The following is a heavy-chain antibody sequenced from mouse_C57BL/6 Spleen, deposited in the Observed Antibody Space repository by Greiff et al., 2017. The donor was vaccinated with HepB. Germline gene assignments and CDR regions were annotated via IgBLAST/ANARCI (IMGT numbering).Heavy chain of an antibody. V-gene: IGHV3-6*01. CDR2: ISYDGSN. Sequence: EVQLQESGPGLVKPSQSLSLTCSVTGYSITSGYYWNWIRQFPGNKLEWMGYISYDGSNNYNPSLKNRISITRDTSKNQFFLKLKSVTTEDTATYYCARGYYDYPGYFDVWGTGTTVTVSS. CDR3: ARGYYDYPGYFDV. J-gene: IGHJ1*03. D-gene: IGHD2-4*01. CDR1: GYSITSGYY.